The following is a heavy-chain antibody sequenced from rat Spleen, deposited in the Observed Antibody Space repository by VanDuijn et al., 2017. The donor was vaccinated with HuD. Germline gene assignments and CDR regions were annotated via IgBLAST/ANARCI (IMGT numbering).Heavy chain of an antibody. Sequence: EVQLVESDGGLVQPGRSLKLSCAASGFTFSDYYMAWVRQAPTKGLEWVSSINPESSSTCYSDSVKGRFTISRDNAENTVYLQMYSLRSEDTATYYCAVSGYGYWGQGVMVTVSS. CDR1: GFTFSDYY. V-gene: IGHV5-22*01. CDR3: AVSGYGY. D-gene: IGHD4-3*01. CDR2: INPESSST. J-gene: IGHJ2*01.